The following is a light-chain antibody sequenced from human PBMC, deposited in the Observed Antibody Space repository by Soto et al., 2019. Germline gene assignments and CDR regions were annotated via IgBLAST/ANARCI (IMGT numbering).Light chain of an antibody. V-gene: IGKV3-15*01. J-gene: IGKJ1*01. CDR2: DAS. Sequence: ETVLTQSPATLSLSPGDRATLSCRASRRVSSYLAWYQQKAGQAPRLLIYDASTRATGIPARYSGSGSGTEFNFTISSLQSEDFAVYYCQQYNKWPRTFGQGTKVDIK. CDR3: QQYNKWPRT. CDR1: RRVSSY.